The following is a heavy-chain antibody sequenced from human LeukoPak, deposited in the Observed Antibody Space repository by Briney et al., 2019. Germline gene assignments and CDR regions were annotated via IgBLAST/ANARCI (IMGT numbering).Heavy chain of an antibody. CDR2: IYSGGST. CDR3: ARGLGYSTSTPCLRPFDY. CDR1: GFTVSTYY. Sequence: PGGSLRLSCAASGFTVSTYYMTWVRQAPGKGLECVSVIYSGGSTYYADSVKGRFTVSRDNSKNTLYLQMNSLRAEDTAMYYCARGLGYSTSTPCLRPFDYWGQGTLVTVSS. D-gene: IGHD2-8*01. V-gene: IGHV3-53*01. J-gene: IGHJ4*02.